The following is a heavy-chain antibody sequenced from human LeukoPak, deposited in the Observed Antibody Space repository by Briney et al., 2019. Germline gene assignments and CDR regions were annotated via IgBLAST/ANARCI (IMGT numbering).Heavy chain of an antibody. J-gene: IGHJ4*02. CDR1: GFTVSSNY. V-gene: IGHV3-66*04. CDR2: IYSDGTT. Sequence: GGSLRLSCAASGFTVSSNYMSWVRQAPGKGLEWVSIIYSDGTTYYSDSVKGRFTISRDNSKDTVYLQMNSLRAEDTAVYYCARPGAAVAGTAFNYWGQGTLVTVSS. D-gene: IGHD6-13*01. CDR3: ARPGAAVAGTAFNY.